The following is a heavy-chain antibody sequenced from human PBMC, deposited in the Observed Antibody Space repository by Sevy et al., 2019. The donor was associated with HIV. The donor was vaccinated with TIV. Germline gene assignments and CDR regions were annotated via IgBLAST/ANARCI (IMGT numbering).Heavy chain of an antibody. CDR2: INPKSGGS. Sequence: ASVKVSCKASGYTFTXXYIHWVRQAPGQGLEWMGWINPKSGGSNYAQEFQGRVTMTRDTSISTAYMELSGLTSDDTAVYYCARDLRLRXXXXXXXXXWGXXTLVTVSS. V-gene: IGHV1-2*02. J-gene: IGHJ4*01. CDR1: GYTFTXXY. D-gene: IGHD4-17*01. CDR3: ARDLRLRXXXXXXXXX.